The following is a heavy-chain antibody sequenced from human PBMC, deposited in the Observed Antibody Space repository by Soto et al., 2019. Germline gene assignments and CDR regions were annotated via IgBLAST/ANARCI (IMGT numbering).Heavy chain of an antibody. V-gene: IGHV5-10-1*01. Sequence: PGEPLKISGNGSGYSFTSYWINWVRQMPGKGLEWMGGIDPSDSYTNYSPSLEGHVTISVDKSISIAYLQWSSLKASDTAMYYCASDTSSSGAGGLDVWGQGTTVTVSS. CDR1: GYSFTSYW. D-gene: IGHD6-6*01. CDR2: IDPSDSYT. CDR3: ASDTSSSGAGGLDV. J-gene: IGHJ6*02.